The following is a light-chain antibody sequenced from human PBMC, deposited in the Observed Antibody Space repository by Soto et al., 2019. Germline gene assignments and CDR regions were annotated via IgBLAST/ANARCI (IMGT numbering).Light chain of an antibody. CDR3: QQYNNWPSWT. V-gene: IGKV3-15*01. CDR2: GAS. CDR1: QSVSSN. Sequence: IVMTQSPATLSVSPGERATLSCRASQSVSSNLAWYQQKPGQAPRLLIYGASTRATGIPDGFSGSGSGTEVTQTISSLQSEDFAVYACQQYNNWPSWTFGKGTKVEIK. J-gene: IGKJ1*01.